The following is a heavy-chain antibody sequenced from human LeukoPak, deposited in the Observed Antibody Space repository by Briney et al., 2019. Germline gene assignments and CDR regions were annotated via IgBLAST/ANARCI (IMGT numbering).Heavy chain of an antibody. CDR3: ARSYGSGSYYLLD. Sequence: KPSETLSLTCTVSGGSISSYYWSWIQQPPGKGLEWIGYIYYSGSTNYNPSLKSRVTISVDTSKNQFSLKLSSVTAADTAVYYCARSYGSGSYYLLDWGQGTLVTVSS. V-gene: IGHV4-59*01. J-gene: IGHJ4*02. CDR2: IYYSGST. CDR1: GGSISSYY. D-gene: IGHD3-10*01.